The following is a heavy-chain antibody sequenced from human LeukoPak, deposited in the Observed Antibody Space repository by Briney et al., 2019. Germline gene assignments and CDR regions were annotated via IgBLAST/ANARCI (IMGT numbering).Heavy chain of an antibody. D-gene: IGHD3-10*01. V-gene: IGHV4-34*01. J-gene: IGHJ4*02. CDR2: INDSGST. CDR3: ARSRDLWFGELLPTGYFDY. Sequence: PSETLSLTCAVYGGSFSGYYWSWIRQPPGKGLEWIGEINDSGSTNYNPSLKSRATISVDTSKNQFSLKLSSVTAADTAVYYCARSRDLWFGELLPTGYFDYWGQGTLVTVSS. CDR1: GGSFSGYY.